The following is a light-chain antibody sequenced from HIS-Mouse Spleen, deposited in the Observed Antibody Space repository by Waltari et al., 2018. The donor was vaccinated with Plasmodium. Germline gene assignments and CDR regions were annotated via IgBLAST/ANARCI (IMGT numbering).Light chain of an antibody. CDR3: QQYGSSPYT. V-gene: IGKV3-20*01. J-gene: IGKJ2*01. CDR2: GAS. Sequence: EIVLTQSPGTLSLSPGERATLSCRASQSVSSSYLAWYQQKPGQAPRRLIYGASSRATGIPDRFSGSGSGPDFTLPISRLEPEDFAVYYCQQYGSSPYTFGQGTKLEIK. CDR1: QSVSSSY.